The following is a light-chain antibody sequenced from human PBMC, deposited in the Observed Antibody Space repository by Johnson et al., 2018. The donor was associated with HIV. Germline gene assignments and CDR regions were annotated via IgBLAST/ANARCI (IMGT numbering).Light chain of an antibody. V-gene: IGLV1-51*01. CDR3: GAWDSTLNAYV. J-gene: IGLJ1*01. Sequence: HSVLTQPPSVSAAPGQKVNISCSGSSSNIGNNYVSWYQQLPGTAPKVLIYDNNKRPSGIPDRFSGSKSGTSATLGITGLQTGDEGDYFCGAWDSTLNAYVCGTGTKVTVL. CDR2: DNN. CDR1: SSNIGNNY.